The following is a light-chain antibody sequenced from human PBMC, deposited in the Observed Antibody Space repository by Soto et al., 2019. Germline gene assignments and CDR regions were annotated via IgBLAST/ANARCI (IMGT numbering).Light chain of an antibody. CDR1: HTISSW. CDR3: QHYNIYSEA. Sequence: IQITNSPSAVSGSIGDRVTITCRASHTISSWLAWYQQKPWKAPKLLIYKASTLKSGVPSRFSGSGSGTEFTLTISSLQPDDFATYYCQHYNIYSEAFGQGSKVDI. CDR2: KAS. J-gene: IGKJ1*01. V-gene: IGKV1-5*03.